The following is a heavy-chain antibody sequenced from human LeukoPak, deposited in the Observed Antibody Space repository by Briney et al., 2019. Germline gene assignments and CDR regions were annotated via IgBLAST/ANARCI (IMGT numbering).Heavy chain of an antibody. CDR3: ARDSIGGREFNY. D-gene: IGHD2-15*01. CDR2: ILYDRSFK. CDR1: GFTFSNYS. V-gene: IGHV3-30-3*01. Sequence: GSLRLSCAASGFTFSNYSMHWVRQAPGKGLGWVAVILYDRSFKYYADSVKGRFTLPRDNSKNTLFLQMNSLRAEDTAVYYCARDSIGGREFNYWGQGTLVTVSS. J-gene: IGHJ4*02.